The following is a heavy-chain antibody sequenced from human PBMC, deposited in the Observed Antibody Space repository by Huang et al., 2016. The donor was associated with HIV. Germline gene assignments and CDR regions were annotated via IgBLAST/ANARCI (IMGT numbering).Heavy chain of an antibody. J-gene: IGHJ6*02. Sequence: VESGGRLVQPGGSIRLSCVGSTFRFGAYWMSWVRQSPGKGLEGVANIKQDESEKYYVDSVKGRFNISRDNAKKVLFLEMNNVRVEDMATYYCATKTAAMDIWGQGTTVTVS. CDR1: TFRFGAYW. V-gene: IGHV3-7*01. D-gene: IGHD1-7*01. CDR3: ATKTAAMDI. CDR2: IKQDESEK.